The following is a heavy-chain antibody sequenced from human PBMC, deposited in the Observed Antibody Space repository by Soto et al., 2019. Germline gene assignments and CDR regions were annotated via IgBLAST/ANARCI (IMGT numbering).Heavy chain of an antibody. J-gene: IGHJ4*02. V-gene: IGHV4-39*01. CDR1: GDSISSSSFY. CDR3: ARRRIVPTTNFDY. Sequence: SETLSLTCPVSGDSISSSSFYWGWIRQPPGKGLEWIGHIFHTGATYQNPTLKSRLRMSVDTSKNQFSLNLSSVTATDTAVYYCARRRIVPTTNFDYWGQGTLVTVSS. D-gene: IGHD2-21*01. CDR2: IFHTGAT.